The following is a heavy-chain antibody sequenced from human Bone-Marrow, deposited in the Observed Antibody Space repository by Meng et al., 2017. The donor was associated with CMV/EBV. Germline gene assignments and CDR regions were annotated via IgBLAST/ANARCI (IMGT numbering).Heavy chain of an antibody. D-gene: IGHD3-16*01. J-gene: IGHJ5*02. CDR3: ARVARGGRGVPFDP. Sequence: SETLSLTCAVYGGSFSGYFWSWIRQPPGKGLEWIGEINYSENTNYNASLKSRVTMSVDTSKKHFSLRLSSVTAADTAVYYCARVARGGRGVPFDPWGQGALVTVS. CDR2: INYSENT. CDR1: GGSFSGYF. V-gene: IGHV4-34*01.